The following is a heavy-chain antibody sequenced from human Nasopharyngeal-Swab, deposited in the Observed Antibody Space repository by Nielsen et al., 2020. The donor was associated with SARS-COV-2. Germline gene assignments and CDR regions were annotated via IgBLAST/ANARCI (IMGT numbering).Heavy chain of an antibody. J-gene: IGHJ4*02. Sequence: GESLKISCVVSGFPFSTYYMGWVRQAPGKGLEWVAHIEQHGSATIYVDSVKGRFTISRDNAENSLYLQMNSLRAEDTAVYYCARWNFAFDYWGQGTVVTVSS. D-gene: IGHD1-1*01. CDR2: IEQHGSAT. CDR1: GFPFSTYY. CDR3: ARWNFAFDY. V-gene: IGHV3-7*01.